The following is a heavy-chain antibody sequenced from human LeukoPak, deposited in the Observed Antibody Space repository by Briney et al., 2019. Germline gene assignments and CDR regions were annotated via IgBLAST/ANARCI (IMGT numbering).Heavy chain of an antibody. D-gene: IGHD2-2*02. CDR3: AKEPGVVPAAIGLTDYYGMDV. CDR1: GFTFSSYA. Sequence: GGSLRLSCAASGFTFSSYAMSWVRQAPGKGLEWVSAISGSGGSTYYADSVKGRFTISRDNSKNTLYLQMNSLRAEDTAVYYCAKEPGVVPAAIGLTDYYGMDVWGQGTTVTVSS. V-gene: IGHV3-23*01. CDR2: ISGSGGST. J-gene: IGHJ6*02.